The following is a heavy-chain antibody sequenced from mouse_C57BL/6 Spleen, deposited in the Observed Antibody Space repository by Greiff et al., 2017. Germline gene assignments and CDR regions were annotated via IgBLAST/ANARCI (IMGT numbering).Heavy chain of an antibody. J-gene: IGHJ1*03. V-gene: IGHV5-12*01. CDR3: ARRDTTVGGYFDV. Sequence: EVHLVESGGGLVQPGGSLKLSCAASGFTFSDYYMYWVRQTPEKRLEWVAYISNGGGSTYYPDTVKGRFTISRDNAKNTLYLQMSRLKSEDTAMYYCARRDTTVGGYFDVWGTGTTVTVSS. D-gene: IGHD1-1*01. CDR2: ISNGGGST. CDR1: GFTFSDYY.